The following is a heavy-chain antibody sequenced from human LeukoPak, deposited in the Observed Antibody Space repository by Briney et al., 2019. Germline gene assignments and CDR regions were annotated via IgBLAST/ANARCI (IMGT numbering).Heavy chain of an antibody. CDR2: ISSSSSYT. CDR1: GFTFSSAW. Sequence: GGSLRLSCAASGFTFSSAWMSWVRQAPGKGLEWVSYISSSSSYTNYADSVKGRFTISRDNAKNSLYLQMNSLRAEDTAVYYCARDISSGYYDAFDIWGQGTMVTVSS. V-gene: IGHV3-11*06. D-gene: IGHD3-22*01. CDR3: ARDISSGYYDAFDI. J-gene: IGHJ3*02.